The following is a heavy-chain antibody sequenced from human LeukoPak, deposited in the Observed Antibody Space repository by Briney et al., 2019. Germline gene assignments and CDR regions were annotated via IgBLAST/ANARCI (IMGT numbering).Heavy chain of an antibody. CDR3: ARGYRNWNDKVLAY. D-gene: IGHD1-1*01. CDR2: LNPNSGNT. J-gene: IGHJ4*02. Sequence: ASVKVSCKASGYTFTSYDINWVRQATGQGLEWMGWLNPNSGNTGYAQKFQGRVTITRNTSINTAYMELSRLRSDDTAVYYCARGYRNWNDKVLAYWGQGTLVTVSS. V-gene: IGHV1-8*03. CDR1: GYTFTSYD.